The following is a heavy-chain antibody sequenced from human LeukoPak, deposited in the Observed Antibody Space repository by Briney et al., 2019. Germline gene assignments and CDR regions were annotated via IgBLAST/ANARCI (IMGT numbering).Heavy chain of an antibody. Sequence: PGGSLRLSCAASGFTFSNAWMSWVRQAPGKGLEWVGRIKSKTDGGTTDYAAPVKGRFTISRDDSKNTLYLQMNSLKTEDTAVYYCTTDLMRGGPNPRQNHPPKDYWGQGTLVTVSS. CDR1: GFTFSNAW. CDR3: TTDLMRGGPNPRQNHPPKDY. D-gene: IGHD1-14*01. CDR2: IKSKTDGGTT. V-gene: IGHV3-15*01. J-gene: IGHJ4*02.